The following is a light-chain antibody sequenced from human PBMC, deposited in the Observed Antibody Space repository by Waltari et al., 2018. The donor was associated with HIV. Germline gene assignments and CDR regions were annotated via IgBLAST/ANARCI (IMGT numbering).Light chain of an antibody. V-gene: IGLV2-23*01. J-gene: IGLJ2*01. Sequence: QSALTQPASVSGSPGQSITLSCTGTSSDVGSYSFVSWYQLHPGKAPKLIIYEDNKRPSGVSDRFAGSKSGYTASLTISGLQAEDEADYCCRSYAGSSTIIFGGGTKLTVL. CDR2: EDN. CDR1: SSDVGSYSF. CDR3: RSYAGSSTII.